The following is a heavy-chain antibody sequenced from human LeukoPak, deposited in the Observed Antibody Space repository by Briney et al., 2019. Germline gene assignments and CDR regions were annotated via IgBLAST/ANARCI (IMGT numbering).Heavy chain of an antibody. V-gene: IGHV4-4*07. CDR3: ARHSRYCSSSNCYSFDH. D-gene: IGHD2-15*01. J-gene: IGHJ4*02. CDR1: GGSISNYY. CDR2: IYSSGST. Sequence: PSETLSLTCTVSGGSISNYYWSWIRHPAGKGLEGIGRIYSSGSTDYNPALKSRVSMSVDTSKNQFSLKLSSVTAADTAVYYCARHSRYCSSSNCYSFDHWGQGTLVTVSS.